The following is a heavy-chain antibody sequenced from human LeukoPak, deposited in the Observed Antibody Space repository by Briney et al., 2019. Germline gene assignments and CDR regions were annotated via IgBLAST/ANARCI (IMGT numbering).Heavy chain of an antibody. Sequence: GGSLRLSCAASGFTFNNYAMNWVRQAPGKGLEWVSAINNSGGRTYYADSVKGRFTISRDNSKNTLYLRMNSLRAEDTAEYHCAKGPLSHFDSWGQGTLVTVSS. D-gene: IGHD2/OR15-2a*01. V-gene: IGHV3-23*01. CDR3: AKGPLSHFDS. CDR2: INNSGGRT. J-gene: IGHJ4*02. CDR1: GFTFNNYA.